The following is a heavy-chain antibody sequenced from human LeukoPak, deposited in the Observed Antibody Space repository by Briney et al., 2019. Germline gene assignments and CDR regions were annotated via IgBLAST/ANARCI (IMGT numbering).Heavy chain of an antibody. J-gene: IGHJ4*02. CDR2: ISYSGST. V-gene: IGHV4-59*01. CDR1: GVPISSYY. CDR3: ARIDTSWFTFDD. D-gene: IGHD2-2*01. Sequence: SETLSLTCTVSGVPISSYYWSWIRQPPGKGLEWIGYISYSGSTNYNPSLKSRVTISVDTPKSQFSLKLSSVTAADTALYYCARIDTSWFTFDDWGQGTLVTVSS.